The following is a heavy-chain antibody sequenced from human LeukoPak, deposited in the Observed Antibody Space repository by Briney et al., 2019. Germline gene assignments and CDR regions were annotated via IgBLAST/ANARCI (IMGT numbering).Heavy chain of an antibody. CDR2: MNPKSGGT. CDR1: GYTFSNSY. CDR3: ARAGGRSWFDP. Sequence: ASVKVSCKASGYTFSNSYIHWVRQAPGQGLEWIGSMNPKSGGTKYAQKFQGRVSMTRDTSISTAYMEWASLTSDDTAVYYCARAGGRSWFDPWGQGTLVTVSS. V-gene: IGHV1-2*02. D-gene: IGHD1-26*01. J-gene: IGHJ5*02.